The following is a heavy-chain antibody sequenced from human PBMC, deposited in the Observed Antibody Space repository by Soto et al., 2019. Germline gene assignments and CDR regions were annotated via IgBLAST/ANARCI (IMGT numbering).Heavy chain of an antibody. Sequence: KTSETLSLTCAVSGYSISSGYYWGWIRQPPGKGLEWIGSIYHSGSTYYNPSLKSRVTISVDTSKNQFSLKLSSVTAADTAVYYCARWRSSGWHYYFDYWGQGTLVTVSS. CDR1: GYSISSGYY. D-gene: IGHD6-19*01. CDR3: ARWRSSGWHYYFDY. CDR2: IYHSGST. J-gene: IGHJ4*02. V-gene: IGHV4-38-2*01.